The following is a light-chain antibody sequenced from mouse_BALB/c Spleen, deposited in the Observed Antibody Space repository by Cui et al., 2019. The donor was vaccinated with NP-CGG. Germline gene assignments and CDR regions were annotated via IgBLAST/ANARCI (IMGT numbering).Light chain of an antibody. CDR1: IGAVTTSNY. Sequence: AVVTQETSPTTSPGETVTLTCRSSIGAVTTSNYANWVQEKPDHLFTGLIGGTNNRTPGVPARFSGSLIGDKAAITITGAQTEDEAIYFCALWYSNHWVFGGGTKLTVL. CDR2: GTN. V-gene: IGLV1*01. J-gene: IGLJ1*01. CDR3: ALWYSNHWV.